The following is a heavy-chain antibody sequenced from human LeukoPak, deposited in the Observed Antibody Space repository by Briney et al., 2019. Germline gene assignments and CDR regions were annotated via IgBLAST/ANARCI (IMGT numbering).Heavy chain of an antibody. Sequence: KPSETLSLTCAVYGGSFSGYYWSWIRQPPGKGLEWIGEINHSGSTNYNPSPKSRVTISVDTSKNQFSLKLSSVTAADTAVYYCARGAQYQLPLDYWGQGTLVTVSS. CDR3: ARGAQYQLPLDY. CDR2: INHSGST. D-gene: IGHD2-2*01. CDR1: GGSFSGYY. J-gene: IGHJ4*02. V-gene: IGHV4-34*01.